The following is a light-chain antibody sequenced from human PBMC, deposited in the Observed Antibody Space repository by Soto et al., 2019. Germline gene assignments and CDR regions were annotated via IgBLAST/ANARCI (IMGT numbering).Light chain of an antibody. CDR2: DVN. V-gene: IGLV2-14*03. Sequence: QSLLTPAASVSGAPGTLIPIPLTWTHDYVGAYNYVSWYQQRPGSAPQLILYDVNNRPSGASHRFSGSKSVHTAYLTISGLQSDDEAIYHCSSYTSTYSLVFGTGTKVTVL. CDR1: HDYVGAYNY. CDR3: SSYTSTYSLV. J-gene: IGLJ1*01.